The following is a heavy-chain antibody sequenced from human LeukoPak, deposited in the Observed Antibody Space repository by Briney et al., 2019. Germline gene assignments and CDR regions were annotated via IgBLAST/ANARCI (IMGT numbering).Heavy chain of an antibody. CDR2: INPEGNTI. Sequence: PGGSLRLSCAASVFTFCTYWMHWVRQGPGKGLGWVSRINPEGNTITYADSGKGGFTISRDNAKDTLYLQMSGLRAEDTAVYYFGRGRYYYDPIDSWGQRTLATVSS. J-gene: IGHJ5*01. D-gene: IGHD3-22*01. V-gene: IGHV3-74*03. CDR1: VFTFCTYW. CDR3: GRGRYYYDPIDS.